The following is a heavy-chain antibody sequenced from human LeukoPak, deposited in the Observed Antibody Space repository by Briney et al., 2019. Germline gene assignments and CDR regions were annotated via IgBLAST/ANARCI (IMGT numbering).Heavy chain of an antibody. J-gene: IGHJ3*02. CDR1: GGSISGYY. CDR3: ARGGLENGDHSNDGSDI. D-gene: IGHD2-21*01. V-gene: IGHV4-59*01. CDR2: IYYSGST. Sequence: SETLSLTCTVSGGSISGYYWSWIRQPPGKGLEWIGYIYYSGSTKYNPSLKTRVTMSVDTSRNQFSLKLSSVTAADTAVYYCARGGLENGDHSNDGSDIWGQGTMVTVSS.